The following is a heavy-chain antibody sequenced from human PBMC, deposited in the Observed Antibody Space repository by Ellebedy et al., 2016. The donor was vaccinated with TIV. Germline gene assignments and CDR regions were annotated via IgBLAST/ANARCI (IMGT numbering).Heavy chain of an antibody. J-gene: IGHJ6*02. CDR3: ARPIAAAGNAYYYGMDV. Sequence: GESLKISCAASGFTVSSNYMSWVRQAPGEGLEWVSVIYSGGSTYYADSVKGRFTISRDNSKNTLYLQMNSLRAEDTAVYYCARPIAAAGNAYYYGMDVWGQGTTVTVSS. CDR1: GFTVSSNY. V-gene: IGHV3-53*01. CDR2: IYSGGST. D-gene: IGHD6-13*01.